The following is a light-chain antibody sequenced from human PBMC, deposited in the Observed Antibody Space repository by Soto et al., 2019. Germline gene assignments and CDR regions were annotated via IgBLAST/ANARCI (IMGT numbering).Light chain of an antibody. V-gene: IGLV1-40*01. J-gene: IGLJ2*01. Sequence: QSALTQPPSVSGAPGQRVTISCTASSSDIGAGYDVHWYQQLPGTAPKLLIYGNSNRPSGVPDRFSGSKSGTSASLAITGLEAEAEADYYCQSYDSSVVFGGGTKLTVL. CDR3: QSYDSSVV. CDR1: SSDIGAGYD. CDR2: GNS.